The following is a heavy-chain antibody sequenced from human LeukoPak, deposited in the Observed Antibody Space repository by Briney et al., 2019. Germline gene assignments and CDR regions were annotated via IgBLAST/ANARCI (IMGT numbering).Heavy chain of an antibody. D-gene: IGHD6-6*01. V-gene: IGHV3-21*01. CDR1: GFTFSSYS. CDR3: ARDGEAALPY. J-gene: IGHJ4*02. Sequence: PGGSLRLSCAASGFTFSSYSMNWVRQAPGKGLEWVSSISSSSSYIYYADSVKGRFTISRDNAKNSLYLRMNSLRAEDTAVYYCARDGEAALPYWGQGTLVTVSS. CDR2: ISSSSSYI.